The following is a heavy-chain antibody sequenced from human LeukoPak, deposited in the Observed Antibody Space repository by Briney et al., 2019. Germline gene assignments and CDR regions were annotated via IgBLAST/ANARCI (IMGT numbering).Heavy chain of an antibody. CDR2: INPNSGGT. CDR1: GYTFTGYY. V-gene: IGHV1-2*06. D-gene: IGHD5-12*01. J-gene: IGHJ4*02. CDR3: ARAGEHSGYDFHY. Sequence: GASVKVSCKASGYTFTGYYMHWVRQAPGQGPEWMGRINPNSGGTNYAQKFQGRVTMTRDTSISTAYMELSRLRSDDTAVYYCARAGEHSGYDFHYWGQGTLVTVSS.